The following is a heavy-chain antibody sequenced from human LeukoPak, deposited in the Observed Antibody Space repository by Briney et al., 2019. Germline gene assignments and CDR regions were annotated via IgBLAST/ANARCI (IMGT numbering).Heavy chain of an antibody. Sequence: GGSLRLSCAASGFTFNIHWMHWVRQVPGKGLVWVARVNTDGSSTTYADSVKGRFTISRDNAKDTLYLQMNILRAEDTAMYYCARDRGHAYFFDYWGQGTLVTVSS. J-gene: IGHJ4*02. D-gene: IGHD2-2*01. CDR2: VNTDGSST. CDR3: ARDRGHAYFFDY. CDR1: GFTFNIHW. V-gene: IGHV3-74*03.